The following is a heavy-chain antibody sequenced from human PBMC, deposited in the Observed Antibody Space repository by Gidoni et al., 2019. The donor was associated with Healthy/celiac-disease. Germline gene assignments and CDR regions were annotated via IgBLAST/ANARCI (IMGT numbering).Heavy chain of an antibody. J-gene: IGHJ6*02. CDR1: GYTFTSYG. CDR3: ARGFRHYDILTGQYYYYGMDV. V-gene: IGHV1-18*01. CDR2: ISAYNGNT. D-gene: IGHD3-9*01. Sequence: QVQLVQSGAEVKKPGASVKVSCKASGYTFTSYGISGVRQAPGQGLEWMGWISAYNGNTNYAQKLQGRVTMTTDTSTSTAYMELRSLRSDDTAVYYCARGFRHYDILTGQYYYYGMDVWGQGTTVTVSS.